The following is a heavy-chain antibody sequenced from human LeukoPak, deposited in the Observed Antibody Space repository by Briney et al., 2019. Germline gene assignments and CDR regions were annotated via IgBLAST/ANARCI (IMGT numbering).Heavy chain of an antibody. Sequence: GGSLRLSCTASAFTLSSYWMHWVRQAPGKGLVWVSRVNSDASSTTYADSVKGRFTISRDNAKNTLYLQMNSLRAEDTAVYYCARLGYCSSTSCRGPSFDYWSQGTLVTVSS. D-gene: IGHD2-2*01. CDR2: VNSDASST. J-gene: IGHJ4*02. V-gene: IGHV3-74*03. CDR3: ARLGYCSSTSCRGPSFDY. CDR1: AFTLSSYW.